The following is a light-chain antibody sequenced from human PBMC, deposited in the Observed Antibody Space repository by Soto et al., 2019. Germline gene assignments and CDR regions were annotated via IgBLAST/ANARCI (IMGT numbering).Light chain of an antibody. CDR3: QQYGHPVHT. J-gene: IGKJ3*01. V-gene: IGKV3-20*01. CDR1: QSVTSSS. Sequence: PGERGTLSCRASQSVTSSSIAWYQQKPGQAPRLLIYGASTRATGIPDRFSGSGSGTDFTLTISRLEPEDFAVYYCQQYGHPVHTFGPGTKVDIK. CDR2: GAS.